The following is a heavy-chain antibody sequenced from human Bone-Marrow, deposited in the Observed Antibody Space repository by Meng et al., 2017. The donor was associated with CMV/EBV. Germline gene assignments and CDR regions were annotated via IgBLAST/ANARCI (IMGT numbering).Heavy chain of an antibody. J-gene: IGHJ4*02. CDR2: INPNSGGT. CDR3: ARDGSSLDY. D-gene: IGHD6-6*01. Sequence: ASLNVSCKASGYTFTGYYMHWARQAPGQGLEWMGWINPNSGGTNYAQKFQGRVTMTRDTSISTAYIELSRLRSDDTAAYYCARDGSSLDYWCQGALVTVSS. V-gene: IGHV1-2*02. CDR1: GYTFTGYY.